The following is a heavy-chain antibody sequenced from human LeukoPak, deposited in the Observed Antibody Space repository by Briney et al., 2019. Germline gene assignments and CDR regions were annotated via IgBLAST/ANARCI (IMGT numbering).Heavy chain of an antibody. CDR1: GFTFDDYA. Sequence: GGSLRLSCAASGFTFDDYAVLWVRQAPGKGLEWVSGISWNSGSIGYADYVKGRFTISRDNAKNSLYLQMNSLRAEDTALYYCAKGYYYDSRDYFDYWGQGTLVTVSS. V-gene: IGHV3-9*01. J-gene: IGHJ4*02. CDR2: ISWNSGSI. CDR3: AKGYYYDSRDYFDY. D-gene: IGHD3-22*01.